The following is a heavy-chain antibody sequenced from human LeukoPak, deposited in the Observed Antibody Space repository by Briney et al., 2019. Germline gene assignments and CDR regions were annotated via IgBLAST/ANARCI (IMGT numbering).Heavy chain of an antibody. CDR2: INAGNGNT. CDR3: ARDRWGRSILSY. V-gene: IGHV1-3*01. J-gene: IGHJ4*02. D-gene: IGHD3-9*01. Sequence: ASVKVSCKASGYTFTSYAMHWVRQAPGQRLEWMGWINAGNGNTKYSQKFQGRVTITRDTSASTAYMGLSSLRSEDTAVYYCARDRWGRSILSYWGQGTLVTVSS. CDR1: GYTFTSYA.